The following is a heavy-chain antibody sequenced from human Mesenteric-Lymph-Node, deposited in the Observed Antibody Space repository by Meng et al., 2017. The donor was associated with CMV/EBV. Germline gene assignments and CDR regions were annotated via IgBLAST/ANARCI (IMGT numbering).Heavy chain of an antibody. J-gene: IGHJ4*02. CDR1: GFTVSSNY. D-gene: IGHD4-23*01. CDR2: IYSGGST. CDR3: ARGVQGSNPGEYYFDY. V-gene: IGHV3-66*01. Sequence: GGSLRLSCAASGFTVSSNYMSWVRQAPGKGLEWVSVIYSGGSTYYADSVKGRFTISRDNAKNSLYLQMNSLRAEDTAVYYCARGVQGSNPGEYYFDYWGQGTLVTVSS.